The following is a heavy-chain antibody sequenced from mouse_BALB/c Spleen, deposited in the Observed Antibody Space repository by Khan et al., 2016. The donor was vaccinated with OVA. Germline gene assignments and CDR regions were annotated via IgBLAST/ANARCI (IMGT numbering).Heavy chain of an antibody. J-gene: IGHJ4*01. CDR2: IWGGGGT. V-gene: IGHV2-6-4*01. CDR1: GFSLSRYN. Sequence: VQLQESGPGLVAPSQSLSITCPVSGFSLSRYNIHWVRHPPGKGLEWLGMIWGGGGTDYNSTLKSSLRISKDNSKSKAFLKMNSLQTDDSAMYYCARAYYRYDGYYAMDYWGQGTSVTVSS. CDR3: ARAYYRYDGYYAMDY. D-gene: IGHD2-14*01.